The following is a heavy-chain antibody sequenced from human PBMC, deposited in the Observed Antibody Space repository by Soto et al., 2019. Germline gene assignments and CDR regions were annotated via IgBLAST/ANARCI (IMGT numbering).Heavy chain of an antibody. Sequence: GGSLRLSCAASGFTFSDHYMDWVRQAPGKGLEWVGRIRNKANSYTTEYAASVKGRFTISRDDSKNSLYLQMNSLKTEDTAVYYCAKASGSYRYTVHDYWGQGTLVTVSS. CDR2: IRNKANSYTT. CDR1: GFTFSDHY. CDR3: AKASGSYRYTVHDY. V-gene: IGHV3-72*01. D-gene: IGHD3-16*02. J-gene: IGHJ4*02.